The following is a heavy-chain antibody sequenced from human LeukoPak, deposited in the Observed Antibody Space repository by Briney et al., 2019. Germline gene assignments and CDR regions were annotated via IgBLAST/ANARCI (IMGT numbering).Heavy chain of an antibody. CDR1: GGSISSYY. CDR3: ARGSQRITVFGVVNDY. J-gene: IGHJ4*02. Sequence: SETLSLTCTVSGGSISSYYWSWIRQPPGKGLEWIGDVYYTGSTNDNPSLKSRVTISVDTSKNHFSLELSSVTAADSAFYYCARGSQRITVFGVVNDYWGQGTLVTVSS. V-gene: IGHV4-59*12. CDR2: VYYTGST. D-gene: IGHD3-3*01.